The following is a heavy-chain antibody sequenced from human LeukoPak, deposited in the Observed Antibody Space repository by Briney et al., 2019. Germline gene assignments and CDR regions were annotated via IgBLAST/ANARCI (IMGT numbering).Heavy chain of an antibody. CDR3: AKGGIVVLLWFGGSRTTFDY. CDR1: GFTFSSYA. CDR2: ISGSGGST. D-gene: IGHD3-10*01. Sequence: PGGSLRLSCAASGFTFSSYAMSWVRQAPGKGLEWVSAISGSGGSTYYADSVKGRFTISRDNSKNTLYLQMNSLRAEDTAVYYCAKGGIVVLLWFGGSRTTFDYWGQGTLVTVSS. J-gene: IGHJ4*02. V-gene: IGHV3-23*01.